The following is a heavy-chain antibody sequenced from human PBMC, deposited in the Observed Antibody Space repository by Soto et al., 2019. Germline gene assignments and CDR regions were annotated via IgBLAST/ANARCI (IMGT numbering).Heavy chain of an antibody. CDR3: ASASGGPPGG. CDR2: ISSSSSYI. Sequence: EVQLVESGGGLVKPGGSLRLSCAASGFTFSSYSMNWVRQAPGKGLEWVSSISSSSSYIYYADSVKGRFTISRDNAKNSLYLQMNSRRAEDTVVYYCASASGGPPGGWGQGTMVTGSS. CDR1: GFTFSSYS. D-gene: IGHD3-10*01. J-gene: IGHJ3*01. V-gene: IGHV3-21*01.